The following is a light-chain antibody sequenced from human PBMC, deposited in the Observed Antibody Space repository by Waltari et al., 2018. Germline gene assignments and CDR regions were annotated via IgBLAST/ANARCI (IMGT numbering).Light chain of an antibody. V-gene: IGLV1-44*01. Sequence: GQGVTISCSGGASNIGNNVVNWYQQVPGKAPKLLIYRSDRRPAGVPDRFSGSKSGTSASLAISGLQSEDEADYYCAAWDDSLNGRWVFGGGTKVTVL. J-gene: IGLJ3*02. CDR1: ASNIGNNV. CDR2: RSD. CDR3: AAWDDSLNGRWV.